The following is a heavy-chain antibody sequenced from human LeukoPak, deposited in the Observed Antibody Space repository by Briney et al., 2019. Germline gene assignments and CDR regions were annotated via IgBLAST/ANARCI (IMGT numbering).Heavy chain of an antibody. V-gene: IGHV3-7*01. CDR2: LKEDGSDK. Sequence: PGGSLRLSCAASGITFRTFWMSWVRQAPGKGVEWVANLKEDGSDKYYADSVKGRFTISRDNAKNSLFLQMNSLRVDDTAIYYCARDSAGYDYWGQGTLVTVSS. CDR3: ARDSAGYDY. J-gene: IGHJ4*02. CDR1: GITFRTFW. D-gene: IGHD5-12*01.